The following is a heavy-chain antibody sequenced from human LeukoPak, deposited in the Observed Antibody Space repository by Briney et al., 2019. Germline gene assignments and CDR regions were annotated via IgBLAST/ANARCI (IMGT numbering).Heavy chain of an antibody. CDR1: GGSISSYY. V-gene: IGHV4-59*12. CDR3: AKQTDYDSSGYPPDY. J-gene: IGHJ4*02. CDR2: IYYSGST. D-gene: IGHD3-22*01. Sequence: SETLSLTCTVSGGSISSYYWSWIRQPPGKGLEWIGYIYYSGSTNYNPSLKSRVTISVDTSKNQFSLKLSSVTAADTAVYYCAKQTDYDSSGYPPDYWGQGTLVTVSS.